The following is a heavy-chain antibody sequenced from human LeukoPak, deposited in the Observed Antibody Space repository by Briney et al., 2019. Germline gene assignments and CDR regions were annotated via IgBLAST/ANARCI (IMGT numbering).Heavy chain of an antibody. D-gene: IGHD3-3*01. CDR2: IYYSGST. J-gene: IGHJ4*02. CDR3: ARVNYEWSLDY. CDR1: GGSISSYY. Sequence: SETLSLTCTVSGGSISSYYWSWIRQPPGKGLEWIGYIYYSGSTNYNPSLKSRVTISVDTSKNQFSLKLSSVTAADTAVYYCARVNYEWSLDYWGQGTLVTVSS. V-gene: IGHV4-59*01.